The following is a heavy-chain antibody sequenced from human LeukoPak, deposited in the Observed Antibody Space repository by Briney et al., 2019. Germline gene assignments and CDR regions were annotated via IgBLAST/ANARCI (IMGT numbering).Heavy chain of an antibody. Sequence: SETLSLTCTVSGVSINDFYWTWIRQSPGNGLEWIGYIYYDGSTDYNPSLKSRVTMSVDTSRSQFSLKLNSVTAADTAVYYCTKVGLSGLFDYWGQGALVTVSS. D-gene: IGHD3-10*01. CDR1: GVSINDFY. CDR2: IYYDGST. V-gene: IGHV4-59*01. J-gene: IGHJ4*02. CDR3: TKVGLSGLFDY.